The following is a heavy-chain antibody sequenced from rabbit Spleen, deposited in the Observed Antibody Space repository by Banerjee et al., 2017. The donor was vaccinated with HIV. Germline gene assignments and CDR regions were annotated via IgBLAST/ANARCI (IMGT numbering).Heavy chain of an antibody. D-gene: IGHD1-1*01. CDR2: IFTDNGST. CDR3: ARDTSSSFSSYGMDL. J-gene: IGHJ6*01. CDR1: GIDFSSNA. V-gene: IGHV1S47*01. Sequence: QEQLVESGGGLVQPEGSLTLTCKASGIDFSSNAMCWVRQAPGKGLELIACIFTDNGSTWYASWVNGRFTISRSTSLNTVTLQMTSLTAADTATYFCARDTSSSFSSYGMDLWGPGTLVTVS.